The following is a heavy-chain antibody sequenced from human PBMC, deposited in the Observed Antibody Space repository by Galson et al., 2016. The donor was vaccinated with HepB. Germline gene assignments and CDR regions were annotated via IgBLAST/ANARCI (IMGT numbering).Heavy chain of an antibody. V-gene: IGHV3-7*01. CDR1: GSTFRSSW. J-gene: IGHJ4*02. D-gene: IGHD2-15*01. Sequence: SLRLSCATSGSTFRSSWMTWVRQAPGKGLEWVANIHQDGTEKRYVDSVKGRFTISRDNAKNSLFLQMNSVRTEDTAVYYCAGSGGWPLSPDHWGQGTLVIVSS. CDR2: IHQDGTEK. CDR3: AGSGGWPLSPDH.